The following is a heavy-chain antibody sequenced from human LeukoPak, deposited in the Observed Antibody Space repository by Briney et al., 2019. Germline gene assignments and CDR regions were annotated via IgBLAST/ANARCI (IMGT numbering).Heavy chain of an antibody. V-gene: IGHV3-23*01. D-gene: IGHD1-26*01. J-gene: IGHJ4*02. CDR3: ARGSWELTEGVYLFDF. CDR1: GFTFSSYA. Sequence: PGGSLRLSCAASGFTFSSYAMSWVRQAPGKGLEWVSAISGSGGSTYYADSVKGRFTISRDNSKNTVDLQMDSLISEDTAVYFCARGSWELTEGVYLFDFWGQGILVTVSS. CDR2: ISGSGGST.